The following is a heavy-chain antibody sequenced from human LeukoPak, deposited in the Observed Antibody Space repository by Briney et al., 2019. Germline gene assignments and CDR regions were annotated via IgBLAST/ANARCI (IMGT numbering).Heavy chain of an antibody. Sequence: SQTLSLTCAISGDSVSSNSAAWNWIRQSPSRGLEWLGRTYYRSKWYNDYAVSVKSRITINRDTSKNQFSLQLSSVTPEDTAVYYCARESTAYWGLSRSGRSVFDIWGQGTVVTVSS. CDR1: GDSVSSNSAA. CDR3: ARESTAYWGLSRSGRSVFDI. D-gene: IGHD7-27*01. V-gene: IGHV6-1*01. J-gene: IGHJ3*02. CDR2: TYYRSKWYN.